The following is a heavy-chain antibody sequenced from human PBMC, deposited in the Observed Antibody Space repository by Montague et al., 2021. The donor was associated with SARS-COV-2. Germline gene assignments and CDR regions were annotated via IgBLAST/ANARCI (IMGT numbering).Heavy chain of an antibody. CDR3: AHRLSIAAAGGGGPYFDY. V-gene: IGHV2-5*02. D-gene: IGHD6-13*01. J-gene: IGHJ4*02. CDR1: GFTLSTSGVC. CDR2: XYCXSYM. Sequence: PALVTPTQTFTLTCTFPGFTLSTSGVCVGWIRQPPGKALEWLALXYCXSYMRYSPSLKSRLTITKDTSKNQVVLTMTNMDPVDTATYYCAHRLSIAAAGGGGPYFDYWGQGTLVTVSS.